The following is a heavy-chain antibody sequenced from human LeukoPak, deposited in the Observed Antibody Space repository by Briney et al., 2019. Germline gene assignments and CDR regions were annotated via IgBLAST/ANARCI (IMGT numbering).Heavy chain of an antibody. CDR1: GFTFSSYA. J-gene: IGHJ4*02. D-gene: IGHD6-19*01. CDR2: ISGSGGST. V-gene: IGHV3-23*01. CDR3: AKGRASIAVAGDDY. Sequence: GGSLRLSCAASGFTFSSYAMSWVRQAPGKGLKWVSAISGSGGSTYYADSVKGRFTISRDNSKNTLYLQMNSLRAEDTAVYYCAKGRASIAVAGDDYWGQGTLVTVSS.